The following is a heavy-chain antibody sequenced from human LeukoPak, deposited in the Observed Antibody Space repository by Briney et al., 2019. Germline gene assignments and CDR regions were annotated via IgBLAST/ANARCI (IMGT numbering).Heavy chain of an antibody. V-gene: IGHV3-66*01. Sequence: GGSLRLSCAASGFTVSSNYMSWVRQAPGKGLEWVSVIYSGGSTYYADSVKGRFTISRDNSKNTLYLQMNSLRSEDTAVYYCARAPVYYDILTGYEYYFDYWGQGTLVTVSS. CDR3: ARAPVYYDILTGYEYYFDY. D-gene: IGHD3-9*01. CDR2: IYSGGST. CDR1: GFTVSSNY. J-gene: IGHJ4*02.